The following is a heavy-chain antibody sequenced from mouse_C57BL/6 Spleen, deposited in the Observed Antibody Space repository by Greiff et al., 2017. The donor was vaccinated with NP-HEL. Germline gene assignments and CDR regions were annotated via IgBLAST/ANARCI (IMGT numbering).Heavy chain of an antibody. CDR1: GYAFSSSW. Sequence: VQLQESGPELVKPGASVKISCKASGYAFSSSWMNWVKQRPGKGLEWIGRIYPGDGDTNYNGKFKGKATLTADKSSSTAYMQLSSLTSEDSAVYFCARIENYDAMDYWGQGTSVTVSS. V-gene: IGHV1-82*01. CDR3: ARIENYDAMDY. J-gene: IGHJ4*01. CDR2: IYPGDGDT.